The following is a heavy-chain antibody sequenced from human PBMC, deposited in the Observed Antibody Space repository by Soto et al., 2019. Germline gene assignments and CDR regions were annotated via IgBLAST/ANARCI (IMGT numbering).Heavy chain of an antibody. CDR2: INPSGGST. D-gene: IGHD2-15*01. J-gene: IGHJ6*02. Sequence: GASVKVSCKASGYTFTSYYMHWVRQAPGQGLEWMGIINPSGGSTSYAQKFQGRVTMTRDTSTSTVYMELSSLRSEDTAVYYCARVWLSAVVTPTYYYGMDVWGQGTTVTVSS. V-gene: IGHV1-46*01. CDR3: ARVWLSAVVTPTYYYGMDV. CDR1: GYTFTSYY.